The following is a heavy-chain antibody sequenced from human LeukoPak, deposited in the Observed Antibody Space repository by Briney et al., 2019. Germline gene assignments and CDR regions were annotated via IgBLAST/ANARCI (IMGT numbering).Heavy chain of an antibody. CDR3: ARNQALYDILTGYYYFDY. CDR1: GGTFSSYA. V-gene: IGHV1-69*06. J-gene: IGHJ4*02. CDR2: IIPIFGTA. Sequence: SVKVSCKASGGTFSSYAISWVRQAPGQGLEWMGGIIPIFGTANYAQKFQGRVTITADKSTSTAYMELSSLRSEDTAAYYCARNQALYDILTGYYYFDYWGQGTLVTVSS. D-gene: IGHD3-9*01.